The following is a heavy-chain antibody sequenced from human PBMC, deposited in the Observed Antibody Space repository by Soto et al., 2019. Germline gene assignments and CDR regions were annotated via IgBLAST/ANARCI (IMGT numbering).Heavy chain of an antibody. J-gene: IGHJ5*02. CDR3: ARESPHIYFKNWFDP. V-gene: IGHV1-69*13. CDR1: GGTFSSYA. CDR2: IIPIFGTA. Sequence: SVKVSCKASGGTFSSYAISWVRQAPGQGLEWMGGIIPIFGTANYAQKFQGRVTITAGESTSTAYMELSSLRSEDTAVYYCARESPHIYFKNWFDPWGQGTLVTVSS. D-gene: IGHD3-9*01.